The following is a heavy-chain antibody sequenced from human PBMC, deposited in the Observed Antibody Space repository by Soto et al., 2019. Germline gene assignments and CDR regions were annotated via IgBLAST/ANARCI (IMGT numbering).Heavy chain of an antibody. CDR3: AKTLTDGYYYYGMDV. V-gene: IGHV3-30*18. J-gene: IGHJ6*02. CDR1: GFTFNAYG. D-gene: IGHD4-4*01. CDR2: ISYDGSNK. Sequence: QVQLVESGGGVVQPGRSLRLSCAASGFTFNAYGMHWVRQAPGKGLEWVAVISYDGSNKYYADSVKGRFTISRDNPKNTLYLQMNSLRAEDTAVYYCAKTLTDGYYYYGMDVWGQGTTVTVSS.